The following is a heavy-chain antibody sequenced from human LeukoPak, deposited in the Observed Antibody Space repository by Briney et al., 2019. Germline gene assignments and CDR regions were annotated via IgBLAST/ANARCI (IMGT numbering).Heavy chain of an antibody. CDR3: ARGRGSWYGYYFDY. D-gene: IGHD6-13*01. V-gene: IGHV1-69*13. J-gene: IGHJ4*02. Sequence: SVKVSCKASGGTFSNYGISWVRQAPGQGLEWMGGIIPIFGTTNYARKFQGRLTITADESTSAASLDLSSLTSEDTAVYYCARGRGSWYGYYFDYWGQGTLVTVSS. CDR1: GGTFSNYG. CDR2: IIPIFGTT.